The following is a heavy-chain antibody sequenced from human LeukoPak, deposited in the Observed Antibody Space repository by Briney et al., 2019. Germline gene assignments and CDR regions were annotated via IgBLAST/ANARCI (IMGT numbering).Heavy chain of an antibody. J-gene: IGHJ4*02. Sequence: PEGSLSLFCVASGFTFSSYAMTWVRHAPGKGLECVSSITGSGSSTNYADSVQGRVSISRDNSKNTLYLQMNSLRAEDTAVYYCASLITPDFDYWGQGTLVTVSS. CDR2: ITGSGSST. CDR1: GFTFSSYA. V-gene: IGHV3-23*01. D-gene: IGHD3-16*01. CDR3: ASLITPDFDY.